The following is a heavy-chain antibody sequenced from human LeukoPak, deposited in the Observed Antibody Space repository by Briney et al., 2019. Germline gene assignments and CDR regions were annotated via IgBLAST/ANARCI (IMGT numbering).Heavy chain of an antibody. Sequence: GRALRLSCTPSGFTVSNYEINGVRQAPGRGREWVSYIISSGTTIYYADSVRGRFTISRDNAEKTLYLQVNSVRAEATALYYCARGDCTSTNCDGFAPLRYYYAMDVWGKGTTAIVSS. CDR1: GFTVSNYE. CDR2: IISSGTTI. D-gene: IGHD2-2*01. CDR3: ARGDCTSTNCDGFAPLRYYYAMDV. J-gene: IGHJ6*04. V-gene: IGHV3-48*03.